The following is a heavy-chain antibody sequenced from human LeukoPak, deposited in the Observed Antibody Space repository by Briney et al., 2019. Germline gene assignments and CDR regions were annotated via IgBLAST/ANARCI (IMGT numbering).Heavy chain of an antibody. CDR3: ARDRATMVRGVMVY. J-gene: IGHJ4*02. Sequence: GESLKISCKGSGYTFTSYDINWVRQATGQGLEWMGWINPNSGGTNYAQKFQGRVTMTRDTSISTAYMELSRLRSDDPAVYYCARDRATMVRGVMVYWGQGTLVTVSS. V-gene: IGHV1-2*02. D-gene: IGHD3-10*01. CDR1: GYTFTSYD. CDR2: INPNSGGT.